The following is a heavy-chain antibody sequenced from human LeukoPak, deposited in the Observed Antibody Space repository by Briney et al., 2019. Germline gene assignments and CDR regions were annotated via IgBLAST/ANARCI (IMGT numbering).Heavy chain of an antibody. J-gene: IGHJ4*02. Sequence: GGSLRLSCAASGFTFSSYAMSWVRQAPGKGLEWVSCISGIGGNTYYADSVKGRFIISRDNSKNTLYRQMNSLRAEDTGVYYCANNVYLSVDGTGGFDFWGQGTLVTVSS. V-gene: IGHV3-23*01. CDR1: GFTFSSYA. CDR3: ANNVYLSVDGTGGFDF. CDR2: ISGIGGNT. D-gene: IGHD6-19*01.